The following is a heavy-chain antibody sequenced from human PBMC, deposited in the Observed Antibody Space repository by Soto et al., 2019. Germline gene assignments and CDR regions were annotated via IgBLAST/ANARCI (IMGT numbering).Heavy chain of an antibody. CDR2: INAGNGNT. CDR3: ARVHKYGFNYRYYAMDV. V-gene: IGHV1-3*01. Sequence: ASVKVSCKASGYTFTSYAMHWVRQAPGQRLEWMGWINAGNGNTKYSQKFQGRVTITRDTSASTAYMELSSLRSEDTAVYYCARVHKYGFNYRYYAMDVWGQGTAVTVSS. CDR1: GYTFTSYA. J-gene: IGHJ6*02. D-gene: IGHD5-12*01.